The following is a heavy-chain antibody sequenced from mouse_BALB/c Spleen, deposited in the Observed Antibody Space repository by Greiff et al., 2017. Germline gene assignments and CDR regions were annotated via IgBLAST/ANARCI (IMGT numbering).Heavy chain of an antibody. CDR3: ARFYYGSSYDY. CDR2: INPYNDGT. D-gene: IGHD1-1*01. V-gene: IGHV1-14*01. CDR1: GYTFTRYV. Sequence: VQLKQSGPELVKPGASVKMSCKASGYTFTRYVMHWVKQKPGQGLEWIGYINPYNDGTKYNEKFKGKATLTSDKSSSTAYMELSSLTSEDSAVYYCARFYYGSSYDYWGQCTTLTVSS. J-gene: IGHJ2*01.